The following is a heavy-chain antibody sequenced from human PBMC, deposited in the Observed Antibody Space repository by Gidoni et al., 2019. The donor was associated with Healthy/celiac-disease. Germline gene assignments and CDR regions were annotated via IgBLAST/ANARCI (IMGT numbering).Heavy chain of an antibody. CDR1: GGSISSSSSY. CDR3: ARHRDPHYDGSGMSPNWFDP. J-gene: IGHJ5*02. V-gene: IGHV4-39*01. D-gene: IGHD3-10*01. Sequence: QLQLQESGPGLVKPSETLSLPCTVSGGSISSSSSYWGWIRQPPGKGLEGIGSIYSSGSTYDNPTLKSRVTIYGDTSKNQVSLKLSSVTDADTAVYDCARHRDPHYDGSGMSPNWFDPWGQGTLVTVSS. CDR2: IYSSGST.